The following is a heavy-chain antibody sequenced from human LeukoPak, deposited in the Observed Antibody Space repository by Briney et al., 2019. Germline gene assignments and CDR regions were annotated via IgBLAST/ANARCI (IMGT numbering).Heavy chain of an antibody. D-gene: IGHD5-18*01. CDR3: AKEDVDTSFDY. CDR1: GFTFSNYA. Sequence: GGSLRLSCAASGFTFSNYAMNWVRQAPWKGLEWVSAISDGAGGRTYYTDSVKGRFTISRDNSKNTLYLQLNSLRAEDTAVYYCAKEDVDTSFDYWGQGTLVTVSS. J-gene: IGHJ4*02. CDR2: ISDGAGGRT. V-gene: IGHV3-23*01.